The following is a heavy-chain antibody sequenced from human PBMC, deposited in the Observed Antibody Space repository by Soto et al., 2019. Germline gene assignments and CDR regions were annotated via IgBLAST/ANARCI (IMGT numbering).Heavy chain of an antibody. D-gene: IGHD3-10*01. CDR3: AKDRFTSTVRKYWFFDL. J-gene: IGHJ2*01. CDR1: GFTFTNYA. V-gene: IGHV3-23*01. Sequence: EVQLLESGGGLVKPGGSLRLSCAASGFTFTNYAMTWVRQAPGKGLEWVSSISGGDGDTSYADSVKGRFTISRDNSENTMFLQMNSLRPDDTAVYYCAKDRFTSTVRKYWFFDLWGRGNLVTVSS. CDR2: ISGGDGDT.